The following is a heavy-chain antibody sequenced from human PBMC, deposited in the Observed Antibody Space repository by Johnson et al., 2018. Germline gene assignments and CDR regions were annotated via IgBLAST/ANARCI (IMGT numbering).Heavy chain of an antibody. CDR2: IRSKAYGGTT. J-gene: IGHJ3*02. CDR3: TRVIGGWPFDI. V-gene: IGHV3-49*03. CDR1: GFTFGDYS. Sequence: VQLVQSGGGLVQPGRSLRLSCTASGFTFGDYSMTWFRQAPGKGLEWVGFIRSKAYGGTTEYAASVKGGVTISRDDSKSIASLQMNSLKTEDTAVYYCTRVIGGWPFDIWGQGTMVTVSS. D-gene: IGHD3-16*01.